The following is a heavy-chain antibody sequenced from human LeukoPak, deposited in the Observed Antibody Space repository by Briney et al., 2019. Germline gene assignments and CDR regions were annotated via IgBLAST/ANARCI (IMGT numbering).Heavy chain of an antibody. CDR3: ARVSVGYCSSASCLPDY. J-gene: IGHJ4*02. V-gene: IGHV1-18*01. CDR2: ISAYNGNT. Sequence: ASVKVSCKASGYTFTSYGISWVRQAPGQGLEWMGWISAYNGNTNYAQKLQGRVTMTTDTSTSTAYMELRSLRSDDTAVYYCARVSVGYCSSASCLPDYWGQGTLVTVSS. D-gene: IGHD2-2*01. CDR1: GYTFTSYG.